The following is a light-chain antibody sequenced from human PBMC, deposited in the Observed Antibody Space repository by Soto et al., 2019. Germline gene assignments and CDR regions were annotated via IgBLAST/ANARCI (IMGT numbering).Light chain of an antibody. CDR1: SGHSSYA. J-gene: IGLJ1*01. CDR3: QTWVTGIYV. V-gene: IGLV4-69*01. Sequence: QSVLTQSPSASASLGASVKLTCTLSSGHSSYAIAWHQQQPEKGPRYLMKLNSDDSHNKGDGIPDRFSGSSSGAERYLTISSLQSEDESDYYCQTWVTGIYVFGTGTMLTVL. CDR2: LNSDDSH.